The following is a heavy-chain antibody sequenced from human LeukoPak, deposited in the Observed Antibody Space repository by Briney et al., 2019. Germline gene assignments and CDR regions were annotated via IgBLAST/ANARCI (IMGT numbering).Heavy chain of an antibody. V-gene: IGHV4-39*01. CDR3: ARHSSHAPVVCHY. J-gene: IGHJ4*02. CDR2: IYYSGST. D-gene: IGHD2-15*01. CDR1: GGSISSSSYY. Sequence: NPSETLSLTCTVSGGSISSSSYYWGWIRQPPGKGLEWIGSIYYSGSTYYNPSLKSRVTISVDTSKNQFSLKLSSVTAADTAVYYCARHSSHAPVVCHYWGQGTLVTVSS.